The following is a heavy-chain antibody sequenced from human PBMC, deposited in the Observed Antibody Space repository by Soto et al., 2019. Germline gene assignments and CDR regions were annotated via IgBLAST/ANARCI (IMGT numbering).Heavy chain of an antibody. Sequence: QPGGSLRLSCAASGFTFSSYEMNWVRQAPGKGLEWVSYISSSGSTIYYADSVKGRFTISRDNAKNSLYLQMNSLRAEDTAVYYCARDFGTPAASKSSGSGYWGQGTLVTVSS. CDR3: ARDFGTPAASKSSGSGY. D-gene: IGHD6-19*01. CDR2: ISSSGSTI. V-gene: IGHV3-48*03. CDR1: GFTFSSYE. J-gene: IGHJ4*02.